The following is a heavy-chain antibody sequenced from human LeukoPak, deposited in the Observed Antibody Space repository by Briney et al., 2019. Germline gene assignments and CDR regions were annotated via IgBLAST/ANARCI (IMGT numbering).Heavy chain of an antibody. Sequence: PGGSLSLSCAASGFTFSSYSMNWVRQAPGKGLEWVSSISSSSSYIYYADSVKGRFTISRDNAKNSLYLQMNSLRAEDTAVYYCAGDDYDILTGYAYWGQGTLVTVSS. CDR1: GFTFSSYS. CDR3: AGDDYDILTGYAY. D-gene: IGHD3-9*01. V-gene: IGHV3-21*01. J-gene: IGHJ4*02. CDR2: ISSSSSYI.